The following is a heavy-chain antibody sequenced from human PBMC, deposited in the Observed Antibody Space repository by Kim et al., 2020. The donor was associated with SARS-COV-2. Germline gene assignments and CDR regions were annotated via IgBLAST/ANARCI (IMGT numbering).Heavy chain of an antibody. CDR2: VRSKANNYAT. Sequence: GGSLRLSCAASGFTFGVSGIHWVRQTSGKGLEWVGRVRSKANNYATIYAASVKCTFTMSRDDSTNTAYLQMNSLKTEDTAVYSCCSQDRGVPPGYYFYG. CDR1: GFTFGVSG. V-gene: IGHV3-73*01. J-gene: IGHJ6*01. D-gene: IGHD1-1*01. CDR3: CSQDRGVPPGYYFYG.